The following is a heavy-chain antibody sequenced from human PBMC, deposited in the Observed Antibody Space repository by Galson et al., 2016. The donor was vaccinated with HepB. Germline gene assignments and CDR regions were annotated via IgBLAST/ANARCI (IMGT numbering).Heavy chain of an antibody. CDR2: INPGDSVT. Sequence: QSGAEVKKPGDSLKISCRGSGYIFSTYWIAWVRQMPGKGLEWMGLINPGDSVTRYSLSFRGQVTISADRSASTAYLQWSSLKASDTAMYFCARSPCRYFDDPGGYYFDAWGQGTLVTVSS. D-gene: IGHD3-10*01. CDR1: GYIFSTYW. CDR3: ARSPCRYFDDPGGYYFDA. V-gene: IGHV5-51*01. J-gene: IGHJ4*02.